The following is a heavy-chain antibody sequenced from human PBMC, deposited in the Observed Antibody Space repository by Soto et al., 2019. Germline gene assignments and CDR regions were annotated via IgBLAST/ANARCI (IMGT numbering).Heavy chain of an antibody. CDR1: GFTFSSYA. Sequence: GGSLRLSCAASGFTFSSYAMTWVRQAPGKGLEWVSAISDSGVSTYYTDSVKGRFTISRDNSKNTLYLQMNSLRAEDTAVYFCAKAATYCDSTSCLRPDIPDVWALGTSDTGS. J-gene: IGHJ6*02. V-gene: IGHV3-23*01. CDR3: AKAATYCDSTSCLRPDIPDV. D-gene: IGHD2-2*01. CDR2: ISDSGVST.